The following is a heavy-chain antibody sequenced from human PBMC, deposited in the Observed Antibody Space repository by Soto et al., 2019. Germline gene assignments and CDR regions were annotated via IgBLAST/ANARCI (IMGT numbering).Heavy chain of an antibody. CDR1: GFTFSSYA. V-gene: IGHV3-30-3*01. Sequence: QVQLVESGGGVVQPGRSLRLSCAASGFTFSSYAMHWVRQAPGKGLEWVAVISYDGSNKYYAASVKGRFTISRDNSKNTLYLKMNSLRAEDTAVYYCARDPLWGTAMVLWYFDLWGRGTLVTVSS. D-gene: IGHD5-18*01. J-gene: IGHJ2*01. CDR3: ARDPLWGTAMVLWYFDL. CDR2: ISYDGSNK.